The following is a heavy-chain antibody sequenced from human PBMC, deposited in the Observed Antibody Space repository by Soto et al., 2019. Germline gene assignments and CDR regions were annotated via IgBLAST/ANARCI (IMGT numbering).Heavy chain of an antibody. CDR1: GFTFSSYA. CDR2: ISGSGGST. Sequence: GGSLRLSCAASGFTFSSYAMSWVRQAPGKGLEWVSAISGSGGSTYYADSVKGRFTISRDNSKNTLYLQMNSLRAEDTTVYYCAKLAGIQLNRGYDFDYWGQGTLVTVSS. V-gene: IGHV3-23*01. J-gene: IGHJ4*02. CDR3: AKLAGIQLNRGYDFDY. D-gene: IGHD5-12*01.